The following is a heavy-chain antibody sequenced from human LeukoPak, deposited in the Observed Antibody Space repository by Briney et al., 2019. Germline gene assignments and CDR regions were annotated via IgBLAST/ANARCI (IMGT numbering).Heavy chain of an antibody. Sequence: GEALKISCKGSGYSFTSYWIGWVRQMPGKSLEWMGIIYPGDSDTRYSPSFQGQVTISADKSISTAYLQWSSLKASDTAMYYCARQPPGGIYGMDVWGQGTTVTVSS. CDR1: GYSFTSYW. J-gene: IGHJ6*02. CDR3: ARQPPGGIYGMDV. V-gene: IGHV5-51*01. D-gene: IGHD3-16*01. CDR2: IYPGDSDT.